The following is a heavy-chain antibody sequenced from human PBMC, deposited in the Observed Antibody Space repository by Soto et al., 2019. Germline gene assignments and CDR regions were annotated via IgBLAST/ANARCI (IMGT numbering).Heavy chain of an antibody. V-gene: IGHV1-18*01. J-gene: IGHJ4*02. Sequence: QVQLVQSGAEVKKPGASVKVSCKASGYTFSNYGISWVRQATGQGLEWMGWISAYNGNTKYAQKLQGRVTMTADTSTSTAYMELRRLRSDDTALYYCARDSPPVDYCGQGTLVTVSS. CDR3: ARDSPPVDY. CDR2: ISAYNGNT. CDR1: GYTFSNYG.